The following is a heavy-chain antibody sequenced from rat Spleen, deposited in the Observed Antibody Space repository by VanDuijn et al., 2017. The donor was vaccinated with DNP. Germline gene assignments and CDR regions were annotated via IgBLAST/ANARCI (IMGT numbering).Heavy chain of an antibody. Sequence: EVQLVESGGGLVQPGGSLRLSCAASGFTFSDYGMAWVRQAPKKSLEWVATISSNGGTTYYRDSVKGRFTISRDNTKSTLYLQMNSLRSEDMATYYCARHGRRVFDYWGQGVMVTVSS. CDR1: GFTFSDYG. D-gene: IGHD1-11*01. CDR3: ARHGRRVFDY. CDR2: ISSNGGTT. J-gene: IGHJ2*01. V-gene: IGHV5-7*01.